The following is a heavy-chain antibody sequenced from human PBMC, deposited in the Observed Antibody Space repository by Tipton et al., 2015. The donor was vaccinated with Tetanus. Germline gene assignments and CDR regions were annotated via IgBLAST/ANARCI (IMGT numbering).Heavy chain of an antibody. CDR3: ARVRAGPDQGYYYDS. V-gene: IGHV3-13*01. Sequence: GSLRLSCTASGFTSRVHDMHWVRRVTGKGLEWVSSIGSAGDTYYSGSVKGRFTISREVGKNSLYLQMSDLRAGDTAVYYCARVRAGPDQGYYYDSWGQGTPVTVSS. CDR2: IGSAGDT. CDR1: GFTSRVHD. D-gene: IGHD2-2*01. J-gene: IGHJ4*02.